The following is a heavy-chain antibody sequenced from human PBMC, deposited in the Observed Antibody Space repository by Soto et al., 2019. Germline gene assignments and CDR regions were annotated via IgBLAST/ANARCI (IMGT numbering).Heavy chain of an antibody. D-gene: IGHD5-12*01. CDR3: ARDYRSGYDK. CDR1: GGTMISDDYY. CDR2: IYDTGGR. V-gene: IGHV4-30-4*01. J-gene: IGHJ4*02. Sequence: QVQLQESGPRLVKTSQTLSLTCTVSGGTMISDDYYWSWIRQPPGKCLEWIGYIYDTGGRYYNPAIKSRVTLSVDTSKNKFSLNMSSVTAADTAVYYCARDYRSGYDKWGRGILVSVSS.